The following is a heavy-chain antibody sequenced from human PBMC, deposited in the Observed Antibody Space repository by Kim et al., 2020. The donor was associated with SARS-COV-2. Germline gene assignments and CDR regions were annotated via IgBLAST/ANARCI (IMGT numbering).Heavy chain of an antibody. CDR2: IIPIFGTA. CDR3: ARDLRYYYYYGMDV. V-gene: IGHV1-69*13. J-gene: IGHJ6*02. Sequence: SVKVSCKASGYTFTSYFMHWVRQAPGQGLEWMGGIIPIFGTANYAQKFQGRVTITADESTSTAYMELSSLRSEDTAVYYCARDLRYYYYYGMDVWGQGTTVTVSS. CDR1: GYTFTSYF.